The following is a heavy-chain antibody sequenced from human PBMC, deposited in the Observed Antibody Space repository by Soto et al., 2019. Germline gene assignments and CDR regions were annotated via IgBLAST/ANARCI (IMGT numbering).Heavy chain of an antibody. CDR1: GYNFISSN. D-gene: IGHD6-19*01. CDR2: KNPANGNA. CDR3: ARAVGIAVTGLDL. V-gene: IGHV1-8*01. J-gene: IGHJ5*02. Sequence: QEQLVQSGAEVKRPGASVKISCRASGYNFISSNINWVRQAAGQRPEWLGWKNPANGNAAFARHFQGRVTMTRDTSTDTAYMELGGLSSGDTAIYYCARAVGIAVTGLDLWGPGTLVTVS.